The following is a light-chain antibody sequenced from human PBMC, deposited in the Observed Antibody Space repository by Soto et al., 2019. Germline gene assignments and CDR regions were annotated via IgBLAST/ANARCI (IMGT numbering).Light chain of an antibody. J-gene: IGKJ1*01. CDR1: QSLIHSDGNTY. CDR2: KVS. CDR3: MQGTHWPWT. V-gene: IGKV2-30*02. Sequence: DVVMTQSPLSLPVTLGQPASISCRSSQSLIHSDGNTYLNWFQQRPGQSPRRLIYKVSDRDSGVPDRFTGSGSCTDFTLKISSVADEDVGADYCMQGTHWPWTFGQRTEVESK.